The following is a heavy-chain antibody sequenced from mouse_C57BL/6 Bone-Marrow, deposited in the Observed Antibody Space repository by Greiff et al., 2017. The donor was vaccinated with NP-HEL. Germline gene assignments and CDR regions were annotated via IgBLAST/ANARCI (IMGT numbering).Heavy chain of an antibody. D-gene: IGHD1-1*02. V-gene: IGHV3-6*01. CDR1: GYSITSGYY. CDR3: ARDGGPFAY. CDR2: ISYDGSN. J-gene: IGHJ3*01. Sequence: EVQLRESGPGLVKPSQSLSLTCSVTGYSITSGYYWNWIRQFPGNKLEWMGYISYDGSNNYNPSLKNRISITRDTSKNQFFLKLNSVTTEDTATYYCARDGGPFAYWGQGTLVTVSA.